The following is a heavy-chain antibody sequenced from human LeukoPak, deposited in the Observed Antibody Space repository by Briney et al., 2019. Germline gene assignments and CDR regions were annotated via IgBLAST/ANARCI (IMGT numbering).Heavy chain of an antibody. CDR1: GGSISSYY. D-gene: IGHD5-24*01. CDR3: AREAEITRFDY. Sequence: SETLSLTCTVSGGSISSYYWSWIRQPPGKGLEWIGYIYYSGSTNYNPSLKSRVTISVDTSKNQFSLKLSSVTPEDTAVYYCAREAEITRFDYWGQGTLVTVSS. CDR2: IYYSGST. V-gene: IGHV4-59*12. J-gene: IGHJ4*02.